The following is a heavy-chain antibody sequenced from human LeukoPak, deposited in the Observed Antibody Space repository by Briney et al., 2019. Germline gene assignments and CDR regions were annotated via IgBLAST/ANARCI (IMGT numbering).Heavy chain of an antibody. CDR1: GFTFTDYA. J-gene: IGHJ6*02. Sequence: GGSLRLSCTASGFTFTDYAMTWVRQAPGKGLEWVSYISSSGSTIYYADSVKGRFTISRDNAKNSLYLQMNSLRAEDTAVYYCARRRSSSSNSYYYYGMDVWGQGTTVTVSS. D-gene: IGHD6-6*01. V-gene: IGHV3-48*03. CDR3: ARRRSSSSNSYYYYGMDV. CDR2: ISSSGSTI.